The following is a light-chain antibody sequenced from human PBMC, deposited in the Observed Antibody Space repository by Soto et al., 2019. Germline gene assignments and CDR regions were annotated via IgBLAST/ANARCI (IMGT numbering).Light chain of an antibody. V-gene: IGKV3-11*01. CDR1: QIINIY. CDR2: DAS. CDR3: XQHXXXXXT. J-gene: IGKJ1*01. Sequence: RAXQIINIYLAWYQQKPGQAPRLLIYDASNRATGIPARFSGSGSGTDFTLTISSLEPEDFAVXXXXQHXXXXXTXGXGTKVDIK.